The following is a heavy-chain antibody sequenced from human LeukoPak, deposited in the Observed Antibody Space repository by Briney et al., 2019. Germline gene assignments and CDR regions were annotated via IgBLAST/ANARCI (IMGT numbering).Heavy chain of an antibody. V-gene: IGHV1-2*06. CDR1: GYTLTVYY. J-gene: IGHJ4*01. CDR3: AREGSGYTYGRGSYFDY. Sequence: AASVKVSCKASGYTLTVYYIHWVRQAPGQGLEWMGRINPNSGDTNFAQKFQGRVTMTRDTSISTAYMDLSGLRPDDTAVYYCAREGSGYTYGRGSYFDYWGHGILVTVPS. CDR2: INPNSGDT. D-gene: IGHD5-18*01.